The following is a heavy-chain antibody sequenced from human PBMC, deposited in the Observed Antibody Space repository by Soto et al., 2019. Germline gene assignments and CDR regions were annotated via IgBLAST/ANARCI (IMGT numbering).Heavy chain of an antibody. V-gene: IGHV3-53*01. Sequence: GGSLRLACAASGFTVSSNYMSWVRQAPGKGLEWVSVIYSGGSTYYADSVKGRFTISRDNAKNSLYLQMNSLRAEDTAVYYCARGGYCSSTSCPLLPFAYWGQGTLVTVSS. J-gene: IGHJ4*02. CDR1: GFTVSSNY. D-gene: IGHD2-2*01. CDR3: ARGGYCSSTSCPLLPFAY. CDR2: IYSGGST.